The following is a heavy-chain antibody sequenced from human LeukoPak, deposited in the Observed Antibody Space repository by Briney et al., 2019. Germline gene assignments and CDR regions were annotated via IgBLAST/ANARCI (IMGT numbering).Heavy chain of an antibody. D-gene: IGHD3-22*01. CDR1: GFTFSSYG. J-gene: IGHJ4*02. Sequence: GGSLRLSCAASGFTFSSYGMHWVRQAPGKGLEWVAVIWYDGSNKYYADSVKGRFTISRDNSKNTPYLQMNSLRAEDTAVYYCARDLYYYDSSGPPARWGQGTLVTVSS. CDR3: ARDLYYYDSSGPPAR. V-gene: IGHV3-33*01. CDR2: IWYDGSNK.